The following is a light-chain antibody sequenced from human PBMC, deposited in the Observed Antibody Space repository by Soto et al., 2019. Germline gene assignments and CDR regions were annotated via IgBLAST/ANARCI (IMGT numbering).Light chain of an antibody. J-gene: IGKJ5*01. CDR3: QQYGSSPVT. V-gene: IGKV1-33*01. CDR1: QDISNY. CDR2: DAS. Sequence: DIQMTQSPSSLSASVGDRVTITCQASQDISNYLNWYQQKPGKAPKLLIYDASNLETGVPSRFSGSGSVTDFTFTISRLETEDFAVYYCQQYGSSPVTFGQGTRLEIK.